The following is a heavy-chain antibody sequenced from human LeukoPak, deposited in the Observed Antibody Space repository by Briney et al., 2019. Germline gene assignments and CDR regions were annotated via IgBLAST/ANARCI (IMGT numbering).Heavy chain of an antibody. D-gene: IGHD3-9*01. CDR2: IYYSGIT. J-gene: IGHJ5*02. CDR3: AQSPYDILTGYWVSNWFDP. Sequence: SETLSLTCTVSGGSISSNYYWGWIRQPPGKGLEWIGSIYYSGITYYNPSLKSRVTISVDTSKNQFSLKLSSVTAADTAVYYCAQSPYDILTGYWVSNWFDPWGQGTLVTVSS. V-gene: IGHV4-39*07. CDR1: GGSISSNYY.